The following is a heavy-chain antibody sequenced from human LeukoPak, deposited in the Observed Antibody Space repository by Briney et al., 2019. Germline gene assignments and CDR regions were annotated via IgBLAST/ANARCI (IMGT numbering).Heavy chain of an antibody. CDR1: SGSISTSNYY. J-gene: IGHJ3*02. CDR2: VYYSGNT. V-gene: IGHV4-39*07. D-gene: IGHD4-17*01. CDR3: TREYGFMTTVFHAFDI. Sequence: SETLSLTCTVSSGSISTSNYYWGWIRQPPGKGLEWIGSVYYSGNTYYNSSLKSRVTISVDTSKNQFSLKLSSVTAADTAIYYCTREYGFMTTVFHAFDIWGQGTMVTVSS.